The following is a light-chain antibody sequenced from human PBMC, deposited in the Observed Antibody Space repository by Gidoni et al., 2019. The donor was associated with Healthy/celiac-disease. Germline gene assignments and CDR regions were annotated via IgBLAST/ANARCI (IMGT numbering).Light chain of an antibody. CDR1: QDISNY. V-gene: IGKV1-33*01. J-gene: IGKJ4*01. CDR3: QQYDNRPPT. CDR2: DAS. Sequence: DIQMTKSPSSLSASVGDRVTITCQASQDISNYLNWYQQKPGKDPKLLIYDASTLDTGVPSRFSGSGSGTDFTFTISSLQPEDIATYYCQQYDNRPPTFGGXTKVEIK.